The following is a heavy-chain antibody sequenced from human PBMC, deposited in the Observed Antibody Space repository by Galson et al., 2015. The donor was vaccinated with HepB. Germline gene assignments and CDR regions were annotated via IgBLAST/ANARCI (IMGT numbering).Heavy chain of an antibody. CDR1: GFNFNTYT. D-gene: IGHD1-26*01. CDR2: ISSAGSSQ. Sequence: SLRLSCAASGFNFNTYTMHWVRQAPGKGLEWVLTISSAGSSQYYPDFVKGRFTVSRDNSKNMMYLQVDSLRAEDTAVFYCARDAMGRGSGSYSAFDYWGQGILVTVSS. CDR3: ARDAMGRGSGSYSAFDY. V-gene: IGHV3-30-3*01. J-gene: IGHJ4*02.